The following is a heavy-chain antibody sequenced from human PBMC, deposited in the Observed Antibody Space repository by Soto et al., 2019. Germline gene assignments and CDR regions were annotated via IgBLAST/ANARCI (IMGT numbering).Heavy chain of an antibody. D-gene: IGHD3-10*01. CDR3: ARTHTFYGSGMRAFDI. Sequence: QVQLVQSGAEVKKPGASVKVSCKASGYTFTSYYMHWVRQAPGQGLEWMGIINPTGGSTSYAQKFPGRVTMTRDTSTSTVYMELSSLRSEDTAVYYCARTHTFYGSGMRAFDIWGQGTMVTVSS. CDR1: GYTFTSYY. J-gene: IGHJ3*02. CDR2: INPTGGST. V-gene: IGHV1-46*03.